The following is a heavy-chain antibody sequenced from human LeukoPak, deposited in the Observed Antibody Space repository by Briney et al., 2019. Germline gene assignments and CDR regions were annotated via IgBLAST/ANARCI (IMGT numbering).Heavy chain of an antibody. Sequence: SETLSLTCTVSGGSISSYYWSWIRQPPVKGLEWIGYIYYSGSTNYNPSLKSRVTISVDTSKNQFSLKLSSVTAADTAVYYCAREGLLSNLYYYYMDVWGKGTTVTVSS. J-gene: IGHJ6*03. CDR1: GGSISSYY. D-gene: IGHD4-11*01. CDR3: AREGLLSNLYYYYMDV. CDR2: IYYSGST. V-gene: IGHV4-59*01.